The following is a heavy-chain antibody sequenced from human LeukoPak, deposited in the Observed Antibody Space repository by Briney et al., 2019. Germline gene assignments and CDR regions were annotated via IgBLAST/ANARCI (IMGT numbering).Heavy chain of an antibody. CDR1: GFTFSSYG. CDR3: AKVWIHAIDAFDI. Sequence: GGSLRLSCAASGFTFSSYGMHWVRQAPGRGLEWVAFIRYDGSNKYYADSVKGRFTISRDNSKNTLYLQMNSLRAEDTAVYYCAKVWIHAIDAFDIWGQGTMVTVSS. CDR2: IRYDGSNK. J-gene: IGHJ3*02. V-gene: IGHV3-30*02. D-gene: IGHD3-3*01.